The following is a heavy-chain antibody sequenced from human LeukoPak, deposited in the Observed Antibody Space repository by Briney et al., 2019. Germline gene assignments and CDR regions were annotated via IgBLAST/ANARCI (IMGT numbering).Heavy chain of an antibody. D-gene: IGHD3-22*01. V-gene: IGHV3-33*03. Sequence: GGSLRLSCAASGFIFSSYGMHWVRQAPGKGLEWVAVIWSDASNTYYVDSVKGRFTISRDNVKNSVYLQMNSLRAEDTAVYYCARGEYYYDGGYWGQGTLVTVSS. CDR1: GFIFSSYG. CDR2: IWSDASNT. CDR3: ARGEYYYDGGY. J-gene: IGHJ1*01.